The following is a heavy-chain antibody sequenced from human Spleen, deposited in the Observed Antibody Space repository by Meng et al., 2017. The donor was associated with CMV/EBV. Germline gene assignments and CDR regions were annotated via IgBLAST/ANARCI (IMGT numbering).Heavy chain of an antibody. CDR3: ARPYCSSTSCSSRFGMDV. D-gene: IGHD2-2*01. J-gene: IGHJ6*02. CDR1: GGTFSSYA. CDR2: IIPILGIA. V-gene: IGHV1-69*10. Sequence: SVKVSCKASGGTFSSYAISWVRQAPGQGLEWMGGIIPILGIANYAQKFQGRVTITADKSTSTAYMELSSLRSDDTAVYYCARPYCSSTSCSSRFGMDVWGQGTTVTVSS.